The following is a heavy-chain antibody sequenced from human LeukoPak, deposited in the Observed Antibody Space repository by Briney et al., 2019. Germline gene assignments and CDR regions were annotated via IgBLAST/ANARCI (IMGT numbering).Heavy chain of an antibody. CDR1: GYTFTNYA. V-gene: IGHV1-3*01. CDR3: ARDSGYSSGWSLDY. J-gene: IGHJ4*02. D-gene: IGHD6-19*01. Sequence: ASVKVSFKASGYTFTNYAIHWVRQAPGQRLEGMGWINAENGNTKYSQKFQGRVTVTRDTSASTAYMELSSMRSEDTAVYYCARDSGYSSGWSLDYWGQGTLVTVSS. CDR2: INAENGNT.